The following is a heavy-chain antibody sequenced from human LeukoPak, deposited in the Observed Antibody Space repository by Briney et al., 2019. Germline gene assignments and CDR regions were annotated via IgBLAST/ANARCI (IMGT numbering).Heavy chain of an antibody. D-gene: IGHD3-22*01. CDR2: IIPIFGTA. CDR1: GGTFSSYA. V-gene: IGHV1-69*13. Sequence: GASVKVSCKASGGTFSSYAISWVRQAPGQGLEWMGGIIPIFGTANYAQKFQGRVTITADESTSTAYMELSSLRSEDTAVYYCARDPYLNYYDSSGPLDYWGQGTLVTVSS. J-gene: IGHJ4*02. CDR3: ARDPYLNYYDSSGPLDY.